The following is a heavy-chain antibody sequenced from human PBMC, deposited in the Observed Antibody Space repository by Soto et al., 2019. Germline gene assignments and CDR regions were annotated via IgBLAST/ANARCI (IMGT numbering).Heavy chain of an antibody. CDR2: IYYSGST. J-gene: IGHJ5*02. CDR3: AREGRVAGTDKNWFDP. V-gene: IGHV4-61*01. D-gene: IGHD6-19*01. CDR1: GGSVSSGSYY. Sequence: SETLSLTCTVSGGSVSSGSYYWSWIRQPPGKGLEWIGYIYYSGSTNYNPSLKSRVTISVDTSKNQFSLKLSSVTAADTAVYYCAREGRVAGTDKNWFDPWGQGTLVTVSS.